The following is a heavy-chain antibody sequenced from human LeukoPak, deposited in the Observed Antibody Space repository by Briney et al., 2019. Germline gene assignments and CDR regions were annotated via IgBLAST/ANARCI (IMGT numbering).Heavy chain of an antibody. V-gene: IGHV3-53*01. CDR2: IYSGGST. CDR1: GFTVSSNY. J-gene: IGHJ4*02. D-gene: IGHD6-13*01. CDR3: ARSAWQQLVPDY. Sequence: GGSLRLSCAASGFTVSSNYMSWVRQAPGKGLEWVSVIYSGGSTYYADSVKGRFIISRDNSKNTLYLQMNSLRAEDTAVYYCARSAWQQLVPDYWGQGTLVTVSS.